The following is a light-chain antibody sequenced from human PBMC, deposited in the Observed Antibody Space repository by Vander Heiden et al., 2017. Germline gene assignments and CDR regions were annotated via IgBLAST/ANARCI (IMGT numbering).Light chain of an antibody. V-gene: IGKV1-39*01. J-gene: IGKJ2*01. CDR2: AAS. CDR3: QQSDSTLSST. CDR1: QSISSY. Sequence: DIQMTQSPSSLSASVGDRVTITCRASQSISSYLNWYQQKPGKAPKLLIYAASSLKSGVPSRFSGSGYGTDFTLTISSLQPEDFATYYCQQSDSTLSSTFGQWTKLEIK.